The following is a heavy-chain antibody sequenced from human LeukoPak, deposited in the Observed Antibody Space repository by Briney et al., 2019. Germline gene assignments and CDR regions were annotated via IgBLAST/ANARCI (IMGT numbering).Heavy chain of an antibody. J-gene: IGHJ6*03. CDR1: GYSISSGYY. CDR3: ARERLRSGYYMDV. CDR2: IYHSGST. V-gene: IGHV4-38-2*02. D-gene: IGHD3-16*01. Sequence: SETLSLTCAVSGYSISSGYYWGWIRQPPGKGLEWIGSIYHSGSTYYNPSLKSRVTMSVDTSKNQFSLKLSSVTAADTAVYYCARERLRSGYYMDVWGKGTTVTVSS.